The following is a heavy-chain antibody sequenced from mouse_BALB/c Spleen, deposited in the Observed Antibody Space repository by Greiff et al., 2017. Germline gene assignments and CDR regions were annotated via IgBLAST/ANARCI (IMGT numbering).Heavy chain of an antibody. D-gene: IGHD1-1*01. CDR2: ISSGGSYT. CDR3: ARESYGSFFAY. CDR1: GFTFSSYA. J-gene: IGHJ3*01. Sequence: EVKLEESGGGLVKPGGSLKLSCAASGFTFSSYAMSWVRQSPEKRLEWVAEISSGGSYTYYPDTVTGRFTISRDNAKNTLYLEMSSLRSEDTAMYYCARESYGSFFAYWGQGTLVTVSA. V-gene: IGHV5-9-4*01.